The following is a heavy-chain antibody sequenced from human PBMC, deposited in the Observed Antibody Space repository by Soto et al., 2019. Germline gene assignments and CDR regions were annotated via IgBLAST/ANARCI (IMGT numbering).Heavy chain of an antibody. J-gene: IGHJ6*02. V-gene: IGHV1-46*01. D-gene: IGHD3-22*01. CDR1: GYTFTNYY. CDR3: ARDLAGFTTGLYFFGMDV. CDR2: INSGGGST. Sequence: ASVKVSCKASGYTFTNYYIYWVRQAPGQGLEWMGIINSGGGSTSYAQKFQGRVTMTRDTSTSTVYMELSSLRSEDTAVYYCARDLAGFTTGLYFFGMDVWGQGTTVTAP.